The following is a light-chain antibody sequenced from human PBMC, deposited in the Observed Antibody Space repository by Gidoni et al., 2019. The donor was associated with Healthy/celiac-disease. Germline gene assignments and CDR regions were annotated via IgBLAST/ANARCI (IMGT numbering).Light chain of an antibody. V-gene: IGLV2-14*01. CDR1: SSDVGGYNY. Sequence: QSALTQPASASGSPGQSSTISCTGTSSDVGGYNYVSWYQQHPGKAPKLMIYEVSNRPSGVSNRFSGSKSGNTASLTISGLQAEDEADYYCSSYTSSSTWVFGGGTKLTVL. CDR2: EVS. J-gene: IGLJ3*02. CDR3: SSYTSSSTWV.